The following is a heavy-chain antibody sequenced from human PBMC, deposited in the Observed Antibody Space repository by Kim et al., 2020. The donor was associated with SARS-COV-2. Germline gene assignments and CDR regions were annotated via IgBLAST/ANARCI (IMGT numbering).Heavy chain of an antibody. J-gene: IGHJ4*02. CDR2: IIPIFGTA. D-gene: IGHD3-9*01. V-gene: IGHV1-69*13. CDR1: GGTFSSYA. CDR3: ARAPRGYVDWLGYYFDY. Sequence: SVKVSCKASGGTFSSYAISWVRQAPGQGLEWMGGIIPIFGTANYAQKFQGRVTITADESTSTAYMELSSLRSEDTAVYYCARAPRGYVDWLGYYFDYWGQGTLVTVSS.